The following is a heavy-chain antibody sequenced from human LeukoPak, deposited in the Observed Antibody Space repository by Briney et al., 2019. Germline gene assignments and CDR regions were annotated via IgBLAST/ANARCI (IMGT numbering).Heavy chain of an antibody. CDR3: AKDLGWELPAEAY. V-gene: IGHV3-23*01. D-gene: IGHD1-26*01. J-gene: IGHJ4*02. Sequence: PGGSLRLSCVASGFTFYKYVMNWVRQAPGKGLEWLATIYGSGVSISYADSVKGRFTISRDNSKNTLYLQMNSLRAEDTAMYFCAKDLGWELPAEAYWGQGILVTVSS. CDR2: IYGSGVSI. CDR1: GFTFYKYV.